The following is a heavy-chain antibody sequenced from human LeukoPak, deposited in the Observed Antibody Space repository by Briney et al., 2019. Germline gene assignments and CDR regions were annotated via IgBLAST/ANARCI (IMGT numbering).Heavy chain of an antibody. Sequence: GASVKVSCKASGYTFTSYDINWVRQATGQGLEWMGWMNPSSGNTGYAQKFQGRVTMTRNTSISTAYMELSSLRSEDTAVYYCARGLAAAGLNDYWGQGTLVTVSS. D-gene: IGHD6-13*01. CDR3: ARGLAAAGLNDY. V-gene: IGHV1-8*01. J-gene: IGHJ4*02. CDR1: GYTFTSYD. CDR2: MNPSSGNT.